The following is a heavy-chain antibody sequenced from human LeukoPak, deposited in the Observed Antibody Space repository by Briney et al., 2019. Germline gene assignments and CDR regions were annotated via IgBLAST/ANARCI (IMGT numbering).Heavy chain of an antibody. CDR3: ARAWGSLYYFDH. V-gene: IGHV1-2*02. CDR2: INPNNGLT. D-gene: IGHD3-16*01. CDR1: GYSFTGYF. J-gene: IGHJ4*02. Sequence: ASVKVSCKASGYSFTGYFLHWVRQAPGQGLEWMGWINPNNGLTSYTQKFKGRVTMTRDTSSATGYMELNRLTSDDTAVFYCARAWGSLYYFDHWGQGTLVTVSS.